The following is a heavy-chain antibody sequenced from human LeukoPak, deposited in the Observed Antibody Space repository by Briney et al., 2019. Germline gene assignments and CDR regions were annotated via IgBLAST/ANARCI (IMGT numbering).Heavy chain of an antibody. Sequence: SETLSLTCTVSGGSISSGGYSWSWIRQHPGKGLEWIGYIYYSGSTYYNPSLKSRVTISVDTSKSQFSLKLSSVTAADTAVYYCARGRRWYCSGGSCQHNWFDPWGQGTLVTVSS. D-gene: IGHD2-15*01. V-gene: IGHV4-31*03. CDR3: ARGRRWYCSGGSCQHNWFDP. CDR1: GGSISSGGYS. J-gene: IGHJ5*02. CDR2: IYYSGST.